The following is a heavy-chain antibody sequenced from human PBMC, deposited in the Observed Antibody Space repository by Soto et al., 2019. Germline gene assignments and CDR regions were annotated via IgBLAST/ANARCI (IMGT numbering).Heavy chain of an antibody. D-gene: IGHD6-19*01. CDR2: IYHSGST. J-gene: IGHJ4*02. V-gene: IGHV4-30-2*01. Sequence: QLQLQESGAGLVKPSQTLSLTCAVSGGSISSGGYSWSWIRQPPGKGLEYIGYIYHSGSTYYNPSLKSRVTISVDRSKNQFSLKLSSVTAADTAVYYCARVRSGWGIDYWGQGTLVTVSS. CDR1: GGSISSGGYS. CDR3: ARVRSGWGIDY.